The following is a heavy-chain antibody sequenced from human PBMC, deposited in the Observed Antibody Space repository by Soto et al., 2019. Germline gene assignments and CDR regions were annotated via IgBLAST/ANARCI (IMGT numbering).Heavy chain of an antibody. CDR2: TSFDGNKN. D-gene: IGHD2-2*02. Sequence: QVQLEESGGGVVQPGRSLRLSCAASGFTFNKFDLHWVRQAPGKGLQWVAVTSFDGNKNYYAASVKGRFTISRDNSNNSLHMQMNNLRDDDTAVYYCVREGGAPAAIGHYYDGMDVWGQGTAVTVSS. CDR3: VREGGAPAAIGHYYDGMDV. V-gene: IGHV3-30*07. J-gene: IGHJ6*02. CDR1: GFTFNKFD.